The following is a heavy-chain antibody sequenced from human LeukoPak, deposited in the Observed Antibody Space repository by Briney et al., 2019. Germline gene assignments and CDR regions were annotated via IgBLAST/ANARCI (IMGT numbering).Heavy chain of an antibody. D-gene: IGHD6-6*01. V-gene: IGHV3-7*01. J-gene: IGHJ4*02. CDR3: AKDSGIAARPLFDY. CDR1: GFTFSSYW. Sequence: GGSLRLSCAASGFTFSSYWMSWVRQAPGKGLEWVANIKQDGSEKYYVDSVKGRFTISRDNSKNTLYLQMNSLRAEDTAVYYCAKDSGIAARPLFDYWGQGTLVTVSS. CDR2: IKQDGSEK.